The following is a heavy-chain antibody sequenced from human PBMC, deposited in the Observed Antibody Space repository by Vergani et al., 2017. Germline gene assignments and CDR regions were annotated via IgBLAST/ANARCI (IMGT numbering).Heavy chain of an antibody. Sequence: QVQLVQSGAEVKKPGSSVKVSCKASGGTFSSYAISWVRQAPGQGLEWMGGIIPIFGTANYAQKFQGRATITADESTSTAYMELSSLRSEDTAVYYCARDRYYDSSGYYDAGYFDLWGRGTLVTVSS. CDR2: IIPIFGTA. V-gene: IGHV1-69*01. CDR1: GGTFSSYA. D-gene: IGHD3-22*01. J-gene: IGHJ2*01. CDR3: ARDRYYDSSGYYDAGYFDL.